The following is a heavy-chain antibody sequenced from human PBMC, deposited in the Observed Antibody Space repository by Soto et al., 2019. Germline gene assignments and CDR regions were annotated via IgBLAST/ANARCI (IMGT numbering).Heavy chain of an antibody. V-gene: IGHV4-34*01. D-gene: IGHD2-2*01. J-gene: IGHJ6*02. CDR3: ARLRWYCSSTSCYYYYGMDV. CDR1: GGSFSGYY. Sequence: PSETLSLTCAVYGGSFSGYYWSWIRKPPGKGLEWIGEINHSGSTNYNPSLKSRVTISVDTSKNQFSLKLSSVTAADTAVYYCARLRWYCSSTSCYYYYGMDVWGQATTVTVSS. CDR2: INHSGST.